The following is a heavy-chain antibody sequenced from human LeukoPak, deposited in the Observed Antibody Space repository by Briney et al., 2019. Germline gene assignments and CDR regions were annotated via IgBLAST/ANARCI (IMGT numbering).Heavy chain of an antibody. Sequence: GGSLRLSCAASGFTFDDYTMHWVRQAPGKGLEWVSLISWDGGSTYYADSVKGRFTISRDNSKNSLYLQMNSLRTEDTALYYCAKVLVPAANYYYYMDVWGKGTTVTVSS. CDR3: AKVLVPAANYYYYMDV. CDR2: ISWDGGST. J-gene: IGHJ6*03. CDR1: GFTFDDYT. D-gene: IGHD2-2*01. V-gene: IGHV3-43*01.